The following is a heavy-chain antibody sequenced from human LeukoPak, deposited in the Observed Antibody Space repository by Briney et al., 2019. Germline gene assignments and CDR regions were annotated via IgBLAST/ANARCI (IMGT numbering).Heavy chain of an antibody. CDR3: ARGPQGRLRSYYYYGMDV. CDR2: IIFIFGTA. Sequence: ASVKVSCKASGGTFSSYAISWVRQAPGQGLEWMGGIIFIFGTANYAQKFQGRVTITADESTSTAYMELSRLTSEDTAVYYCARGPQGRLRSYYYYGMDVWGQGTTVTVSS. J-gene: IGHJ6*02. V-gene: IGHV1-69*13. CDR1: GGTFSSYA. D-gene: IGHD1-26*01.